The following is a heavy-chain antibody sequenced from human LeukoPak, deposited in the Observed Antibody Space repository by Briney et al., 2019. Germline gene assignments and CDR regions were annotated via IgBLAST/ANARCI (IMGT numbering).Heavy chain of an antibody. CDR3: VKESGFMVAPNSAFDI. V-gene: IGHV3-64D*06. J-gene: IGHJ3*02. Sequence: GGTLRLSCSASGFTFNSYPVHWVRQAPGKGLEYVSGIIRNRGSTYYADSVKGRFTISRDNSKNTLYLQMSSLRAEDTAVYYCVKESGFMVAPNSAFDIWGQGTMVTVSS. D-gene: IGHD4/OR15-4a*01. CDR2: IIRNRGST. CDR1: GFTFNSYP.